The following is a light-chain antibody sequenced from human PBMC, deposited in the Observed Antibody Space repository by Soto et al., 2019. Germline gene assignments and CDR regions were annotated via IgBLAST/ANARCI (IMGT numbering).Light chain of an antibody. CDR1: SVDVGDYNS. J-gene: IGLJ1*01. CDR2: HVT. Sequence: QSALTQPTSMSGSPGQSITISCTGSSVDVGDYNSVSWYQQHPGKAPKVMIYHVTIRASGVSNRFSGSKSGNTASLTISGLQAEDEADYYCSSYSHSPPSYVFGTGTELTVL. CDR3: SSYSHSPPSYV. V-gene: IGLV2-14*03.